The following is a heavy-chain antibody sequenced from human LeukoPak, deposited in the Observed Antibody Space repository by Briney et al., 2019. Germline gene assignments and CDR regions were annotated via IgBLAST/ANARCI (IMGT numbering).Heavy chain of an antibody. CDR3: ARDGSITGTTGEFDY. D-gene: IGHD1-7*01. Sequence: ASVKVSCKASGFTFTGYYLHWVGQAPGQGLGWMGWINPNSGGTNYAQKFQGWVTMTRDTSISTAYMELSRLRSDDTAVYYCARDGSITGTTGEFDYWGQGTLVTVSS. CDR1: GFTFTGYY. J-gene: IGHJ4*02. V-gene: IGHV1-2*04. CDR2: INPNSGGT.